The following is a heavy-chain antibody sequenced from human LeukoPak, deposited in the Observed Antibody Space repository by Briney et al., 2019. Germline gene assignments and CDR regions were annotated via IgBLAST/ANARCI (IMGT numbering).Heavy chain of an antibody. CDR1: GSTFNIYE. D-gene: IGHD5-12*01. CDR3: AKEDIAGNGFPFDS. CDR2: ISSSSRSI. Sequence: TGGSLRLSCAASGSTFNIYEMNWVRQAPGKGPEWISYISSSSRSIYYADSVKGRFTISRDNAKNSVYLQMNSLRVEDTAIYYCAKEDIAGNGFPFDSWGQGTMVTVSS. V-gene: IGHV3-48*03. J-gene: IGHJ4*02.